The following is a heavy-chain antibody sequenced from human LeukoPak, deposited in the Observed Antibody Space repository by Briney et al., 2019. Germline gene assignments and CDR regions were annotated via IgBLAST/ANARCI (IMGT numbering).Heavy chain of an antibody. CDR3: ARGSARRWFWYFDY. D-gene: IGHD4-23*01. CDR1: GFTFTNYA. J-gene: IGHJ4*02. CDR2: ISGSGGRT. Sequence: GGSLRLSCAASGFTFTNYAMSWVRQVPGKGLEWVSAISGSGGRTYYADSVKGRFTISRDNSKNTLYLQMNSLRAEDTAVYYCARGSARRWFWYFDYWGQGTLVTVSS. V-gene: IGHV3-23*01.